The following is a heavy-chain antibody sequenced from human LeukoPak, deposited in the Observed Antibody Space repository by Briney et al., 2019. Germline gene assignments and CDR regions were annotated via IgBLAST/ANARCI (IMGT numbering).Heavy chain of an antibody. Sequence: GGSLRLSCAASGFTFSSYEMNWVRQAPGKGLEWVSYISSSGSTIYYADSVKGRFTISRDNSKNTVYLQMNSLTNDDTAVYYCALNAYYAGMTTWGQGVLVTVSS. D-gene: IGHD3-16*01. CDR1: GFTFSSYE. CDR2: ISSSGSTI. CDR3: ALNAYYAGMTT. V-gene: IGHV3-48*03. J-gene: IGHJ4*02.